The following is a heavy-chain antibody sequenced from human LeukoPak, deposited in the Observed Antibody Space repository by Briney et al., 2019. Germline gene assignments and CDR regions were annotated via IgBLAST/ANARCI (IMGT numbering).Heavy chain of an antibody. J-gene: IGHJ4*02. D-gene: IGHD3-10*01. CDR3: ARGVYGSGYYSFDY. V-gene: IGHV3-48*01. CDR2: ISSGSSDI. Sequence: GGSLRLSCTASGFTFSSYSMNWLRQAPGKGLEWVSYISSGSSDIYYPDSVKGRFTISRDNAKNSLYLQMSSLRAEDTAVYFCARGVYGSGYYSFDYWGQGTLVTVSS. CDR1: GFTFSSYS.